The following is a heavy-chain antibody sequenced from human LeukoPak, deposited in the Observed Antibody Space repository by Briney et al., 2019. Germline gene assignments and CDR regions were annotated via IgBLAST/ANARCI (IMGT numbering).Heavy chain of an antibody. J-gene: IGHJ5*02. Sequence: GVSLRLSCAASGFTVSSNYMSWVRQAPGKGLEWVSVIYSGGSTYYADSVKGRFTISRDNSKNTLYLQMNSLRAEDTAVYYCAREGMTTASFDPWGQGTLVTVSS. V-gene: IGHV3-53*01. CDR3: AREGMTTASFDP. CDR1: GFTVSSNY. D-gene: IGHD4-11*01. CDR2: IYSGGST.